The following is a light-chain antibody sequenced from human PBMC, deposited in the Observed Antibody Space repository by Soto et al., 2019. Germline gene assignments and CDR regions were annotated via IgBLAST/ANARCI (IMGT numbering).Light chain of an antibody. V-gene: IGKV1-5*03. CDR2: KAS. J-gene: IGKJ1*01. CDR3: QQYNSYPWT. Sequence: DLQMTQSPSTLSASVGDRVTITCRASQSISSWLAWYQQKPGKAPKLLIYKASSLESGVPSRFSGSGSGTEFTLTISTLQPDDFATCYCQQYNSYPWTFGQGTKVEIK. CDR1: QSISSW.